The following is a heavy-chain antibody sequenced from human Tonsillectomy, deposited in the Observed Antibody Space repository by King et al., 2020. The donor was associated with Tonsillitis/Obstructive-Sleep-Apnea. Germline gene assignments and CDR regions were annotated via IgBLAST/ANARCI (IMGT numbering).Heavy chain of an antibody. D-gene: IGHD3-10*01. V-gene: IGHV3-23*01. J-gene: IGHJ4*02. CDR2: ISGSGGTT. CDR1: GFTFSSYA. CDR3: AKESGSGNYFNAPFDY. Sequence: QLQESGGGLEQPGGSLRLSCAASGFTFSSYAMSWVRQAPGKGLEWVSGISGSGGTTYYADFVKGRFTISRDNSKNTLYLQLHSLRAEDTAVYYCAKESGSGNYFNAPFDYWGQGTLVTVSS.